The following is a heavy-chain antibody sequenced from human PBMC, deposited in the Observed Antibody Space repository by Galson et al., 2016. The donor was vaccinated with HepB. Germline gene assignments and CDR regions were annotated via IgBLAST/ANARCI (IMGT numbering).Heavy chain of an antibody. CDR3: ASYLVQSWAGSDAFDT. CDR1: GGSISGNTW. J-gene: IGHJ3*02. Sequence: SETLSLTCAVSGGSISGNTWWSWVRQPPGKRLEWIGEIFHSGSTNYNPSLKSRVTMSVDKSRNHVSLRLISVTAAATAMYYCASYLVQSWAGSDAFDTWGLGTMVTVSS. CDR2: IFHSGST. V-gene: IGHV4-4*02. D-gene: IGHD6-13*01.